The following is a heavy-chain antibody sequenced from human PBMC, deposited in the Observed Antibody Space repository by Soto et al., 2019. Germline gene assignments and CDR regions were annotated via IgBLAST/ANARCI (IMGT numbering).Heavy chain of an antibody. D-gene: IGHD3-22*01. Sequence: SETLSLTCTVSGGSISSYYWSWIRQPPGKGLDCIWYIYYSGSTNYNPSLMSRVTLSVDTSKNHFFLKLSSVTAADTAVFYCARLGHVYYYDSSGYREYFQHWGQGTLVTVSS. J-gene: IGHJ1*01. CDR1: GGSISSYY. CDR2: IYYSGST. V-gene: IGHV4-59*01. CDR3: ARLGHVYYYDSSGYREYFQH.